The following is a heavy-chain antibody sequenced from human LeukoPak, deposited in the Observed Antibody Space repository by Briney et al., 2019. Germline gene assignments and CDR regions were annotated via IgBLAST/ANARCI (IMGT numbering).Heavy chain of an antibody. V-gene: IGHV4-39*01. CDR1: GGSISSSSSY. CDR2: IYYSGST. CDR3: ARLASSAEFDY. D-gene: IGHD4/OR15-4a*01. Sequence: PSETLSLTCTVSGGSISSSSSYWGWIRQPPGKGLEWIGSIYYSGSTYYNPSLKSRVTISVDTSKNQFSLKLSSVTAADTAVYYCARLASSAEFDYWGQGTLVTVSS. J-gene: IGHJ4*02.